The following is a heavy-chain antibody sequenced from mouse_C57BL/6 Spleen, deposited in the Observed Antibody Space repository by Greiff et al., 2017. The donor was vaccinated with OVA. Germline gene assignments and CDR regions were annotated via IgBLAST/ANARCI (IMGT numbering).Heavy chain of an antibody. CDR2: ISYDGSN. V-gene: IGHV3-6*01. J-gene: IGHJ2*01. D-gene: IGHD2-4*01. CDR1: GYSITSGYY. Sequence: EVHLVESGPGLVKPSQSLSLTCSVTGYSITSGYYWNWIRQFPGNKLEWMGYISYDGSNNYNPSLKNRISITRDTSKNQFFLKLNSVTTEDTATYYCARYDYDGSYFDYWGQGTTLTVSS. CDR3: ARYDYDGSYFDY.